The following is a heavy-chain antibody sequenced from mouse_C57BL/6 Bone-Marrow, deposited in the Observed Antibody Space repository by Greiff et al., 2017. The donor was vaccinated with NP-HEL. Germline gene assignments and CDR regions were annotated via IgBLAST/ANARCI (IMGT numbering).Heavy chain of an antibody. Sequence: QVQLQQPGAELVKPGASVKMSCKASGYTFTSYWITWVKQRPGQGLEWIGDIYPGSGSTNYNEKFKSKATLTVDTSSSTAYMQLSSLTSEDSAVYYCARGTVVAYYFDYWGQGTTLTVSS. D-gene: IGHD1-1*01. CDR3: ARGTVVAYYFDY. J-gene: IGHJ2*01. V-gene: IGHV1-55*01. CDR2: IYPGSGST. CDR1: GYTFTSYW.